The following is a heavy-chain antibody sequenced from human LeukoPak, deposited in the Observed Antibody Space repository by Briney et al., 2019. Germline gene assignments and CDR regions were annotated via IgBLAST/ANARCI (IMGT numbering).Heavy chain of an antibody. CDR3: AREVYYGSGSYISYGY. Sequence: ASVKVSCKTSGYTFSDYGISWLRQAPRQGLEWMGWINPNSGGTNYAQKFQGWVTMTRDTSISTAYMELSRLRSDDTAVYYCAREVYYGSGSYISYGYWGQGTLVTVSS. CDR1: GYTFSDYG. CDR2: INPNSGGT. J-gene: IGHJ4*02. V-gene: IGHV1-2*04. D-gene: IGHD3-10*01.